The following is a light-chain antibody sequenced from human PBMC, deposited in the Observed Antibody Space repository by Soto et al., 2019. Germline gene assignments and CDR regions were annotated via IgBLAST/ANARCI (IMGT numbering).Light chain of an antibody. CDR3: MQSTQLPPT. CDR2: EVS. CDR1: QSLLHITGETF. J-gene: IGKJ5*01. V-gene: IGKV2D-29*02. Sequence: DVVMTQTPLSLSVAPGQPASISCKSSQSLLHITGETFLFWYRQKPGQSPQLLIYEVSTRFSGVPDRFSGSGAGTDFTLEISRVETDDVGIYYCMQSTQLPPTFGQGTRLGIE.